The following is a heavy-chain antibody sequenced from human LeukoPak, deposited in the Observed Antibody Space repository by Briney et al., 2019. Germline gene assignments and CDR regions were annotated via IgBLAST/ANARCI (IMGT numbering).Heavy chain of an antibody. CDR1: GGSISSSSYY. CDR3: ARDRLAAAGTRAAGIYWYYYMDV. CDR2: IYTSGST. Sequence: TSETLSLTCTVSGGSISSSSYYWSWIRQPAGKGLEWIGRIYTSGSTNYNPSLKSRVTMSGDTSKNQFSLKLTSVTAADTAVYYCARDRLAAAGTRAAGIYWYYYMDVWGKGTTVTVSS. D-gene: IGHD6-13*01. V-gene: IGHV4-61*02. J-gene: IGHJ6*03.